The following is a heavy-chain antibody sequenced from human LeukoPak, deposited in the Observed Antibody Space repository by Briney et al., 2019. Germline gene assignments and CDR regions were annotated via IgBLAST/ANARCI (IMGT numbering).Heavy chain of an antibody. CDR2: ITSSGGRT. J-gene: IGHJ4*02. V-gene: IGHV3-23*01. D-gene: IGHD3-3*01. CDR1: GFTFSDYA. Sequence: GGSLRLSCAASGFTFSDYAMCWVRQAPGKGLEWVSAITSSGGRTYYADSVRGRFTVSRDKSRNTLYLQMNSLRAEDTAVYYCAKDRDLFGVLPLFHYWGQGTLVTVSS. CDR3: AKDRDLFGVLPLFHY.